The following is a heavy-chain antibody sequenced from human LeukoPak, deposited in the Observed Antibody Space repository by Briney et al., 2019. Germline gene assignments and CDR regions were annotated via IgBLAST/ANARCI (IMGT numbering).Heavy chain of an antibody. J-gene: IGHJ6*03. CDR1: GGSFSGYY. CDR3: ARGRIAARPRALYYYYYYMDV. CDR2: IYHSVST. Sequence: SETLSLTCAFYGGSFSGYYWSWICQPPGKRLEWIGEIYHSVSTNYNPALKSRVTISVDTSKNQFSLKLSSVAAADTAVYYCARGRIAARPRALYYYYYYMDVWGKGTTVTVSS. D-gene: IGHD6-6*01. V-gene: IGHV4-34*01.